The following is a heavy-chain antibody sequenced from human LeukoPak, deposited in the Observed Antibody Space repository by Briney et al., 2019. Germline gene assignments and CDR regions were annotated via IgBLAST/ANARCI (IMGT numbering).Heavy chain of an antibody. D-gene: IGHD6-13*01. V-gene: IGHV3-11*01. CDR2: ISSSASTI. J-gene: IGHJ4*02. Sequence: GGSLRLSCAASGFTFSDYYMSWIRQAPGKGLEWVSYISSSASTIYYADSVKGRFTISRDNAKNSLYLQMNSLRAEDTAVYYCAKPYSSSWGDFDYWGQGTLVTVSS. CDR1: GFTFSDYY. CDR3: AKPYSSSWGDFDY.